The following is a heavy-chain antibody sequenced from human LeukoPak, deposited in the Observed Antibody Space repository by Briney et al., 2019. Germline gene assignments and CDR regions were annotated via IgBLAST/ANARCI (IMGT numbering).Heavy chain of an antibody. CDR2: IYYSGST. V-gene: IGHV4-59*01. D-gene: IGHD5-12*01. CDR1: GGSISSYY. Sequence: PSETLSLTCTVTGGSISSYYWSWIRQPPGRGLEWIEYIYYSGSTNYNPSLKSRVTISVDTSKNQFSLKLSSVTAADTAVYYCARDLRVDIVPNWFDPWGQGTLVTVSS. CDR3: ARDLRVDIVPNWFDP. J-gene: IGHJ5*02.